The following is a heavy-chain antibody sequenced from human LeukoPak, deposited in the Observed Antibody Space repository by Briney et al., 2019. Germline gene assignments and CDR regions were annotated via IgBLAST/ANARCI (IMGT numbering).Heavy chain of an antibody. Sequence: PSETLSLTCTVSGGSISSYNWNWIRQPPGKGLEWIGYISESGSTNYNSSLENRVTLSLDTSKNEISLNLRSATVADTAVYYCARQDALGKYPPPYYMDVWGKGTTVIAS. D-gene: IGHD3-16*01. CDR2: ISESGST. J-gene: IGHJ6*03. CDR3: ARQDALGKYPPPYYMDV. CDR1: GGSISSYN. V-gene: IGHV4-59*08.